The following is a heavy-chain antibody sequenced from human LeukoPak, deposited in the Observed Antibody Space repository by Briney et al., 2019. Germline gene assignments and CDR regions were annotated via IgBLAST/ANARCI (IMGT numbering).Heavy chain of an antibody. Sequence: SETLSLTCTVSGGSISGSYWSWIRQPPGKGLEWIGYIYNSGSTIYNPSLKSRVAISVDTSKNQFSLKLSSVTAADTAVYYCARHEAAALSSLDYWGQGTLVTVSS. J-gene: IGHJ4*02. CDR1: GGSISGSY. D-gene: IGHD6-13*01. CDR2: IYNSGST. CDR3: ARHEAAALSSLDY. V-gene: IGHV4-59*08.